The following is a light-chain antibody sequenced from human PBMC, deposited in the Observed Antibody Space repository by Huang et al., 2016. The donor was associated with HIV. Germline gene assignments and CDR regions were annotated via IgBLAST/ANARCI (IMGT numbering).Light chain of an antibody. Sequence: DIQTTQSPSSLSASVGDTVTITCRASQTIDNYLNWYQQKSGKGPNLLIYAASSLQSGVPSRFSGSGSGTDFTLTIRNLQPEDFATYFCQQTYSVPYTFGQGTKVEI. J-gene: IGKJ2*01. V-gene: IGKV1-39*01. CDR1: QTIDNY. CDR3: QQTYSVPYT. CDR2: AAS.